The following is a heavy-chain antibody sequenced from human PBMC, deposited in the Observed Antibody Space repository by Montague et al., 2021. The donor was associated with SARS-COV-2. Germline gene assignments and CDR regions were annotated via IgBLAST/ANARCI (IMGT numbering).Heavy chain of an antibody. CDR3: ATDALATGKGCFDN. V-gene: IGHV4-61*02. D-gene: IGHD2-21*02. Sequence: TLSLTCTVSGGSISSGGYYWSWIRQPAGKALEWIGRIYTSGSASYNPSLKSRVTISVDTSKNQFSLNLTSVTAADTAVYYCATDALATGKGCFDNWGQGTLATVSS. CDR2: IYTSGSA. CDR1: GGSISSGGYY. J-gene: IGHJ4*02.